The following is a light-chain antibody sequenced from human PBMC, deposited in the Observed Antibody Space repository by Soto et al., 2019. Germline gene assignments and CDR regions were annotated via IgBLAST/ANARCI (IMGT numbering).Light chain of an antibody. Sequence: QPVLTQSPSASASLGASVKLTCTLSGGQSSYAIAWHQQQPGKGPRYLMKLDSDGSHNKGDGIPDRFSGSSSGAERYLTISSFQSEDEADYYCQTWGSGIPVVFGGETKLTVL. V-gene: IGLV4-69*01. J-gene: IGLJ2*01. CDR2: LDSDGSH. CDR1: GGQSSYA. CDR3: QTWGSGIPVV.